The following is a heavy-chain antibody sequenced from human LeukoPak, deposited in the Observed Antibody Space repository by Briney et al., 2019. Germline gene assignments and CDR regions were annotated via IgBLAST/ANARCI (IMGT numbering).Heavy chain of an antibody. CDR3: ARPVVPARDAFDI. Sequence: SETLSLICTVSGGSISSSSYYWGWIRQPPGKGLEWIGSIYYSGSTYYNPSLKSRVTISVDTSKNQFSLKLSSVTAAGTAVYYCARPVVPARDAFDIWGQGTMVTVSS. J-gene: IGHJ3*02. V-gene: IGHV4-39*01. CDR1: GGSISSSSYY. D-gene: IGHD2-2*01. CDR2: IYYSGST.